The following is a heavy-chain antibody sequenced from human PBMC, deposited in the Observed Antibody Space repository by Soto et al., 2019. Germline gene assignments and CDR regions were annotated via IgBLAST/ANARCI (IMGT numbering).Heavy chain of an antibody. D-gene: IGHD3-9*01. Sequence: EVQLLESGGGLVQPGGSLRLSCAASGFTFSSYAMSWVRQAPEKGLEWVSTISGSGGSTYYADSVKGHFTISRDNSKNTLYLQMNSLRAEDTAVYYCASLSDWPDYWGQGTLVTVSS. CDR3: ASLSDWPDY. V-gene: IGHV3-23*01. J-gene: IGHJ4*02. CDR1: GFTFSSYA. CDR2: ISGSGGST.